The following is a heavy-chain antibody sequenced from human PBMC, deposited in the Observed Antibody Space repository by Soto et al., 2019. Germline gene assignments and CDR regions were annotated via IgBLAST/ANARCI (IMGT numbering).Heavy chain of an antibody. CDR3: ARDQPYYDFWSGYTRYYGMDV. D-gene: IGHD3-3*01. V-gene: IGHV4-59*01. J-gene: IGHJ6*02. CDR2: IYYSGST. CDR1: GGSISSYY. Sequence: LSLTCTVSGGSISSYYWSWIRQPPGKGLEWIGYIYYSGSTNYNPSLKSRVTISVDTSKNQFSLKLSSVTAADTAVYYCARDQPYYDFWSGYTRYYGMDVWGQGTTVTVSS.